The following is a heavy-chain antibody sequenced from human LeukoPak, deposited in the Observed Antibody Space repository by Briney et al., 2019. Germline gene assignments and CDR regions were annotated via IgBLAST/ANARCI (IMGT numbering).Heavy chain of an antibody. V-gene: IGHV3-7*01. CDR3: AGRDSARNPWAY. J-gene: IGHJ4*02. D-gene: IGHD4-11*01. Sequence: GGSLRLSCAASGFTFTNFWMNGIRRAPGRGLEWVANIRPDGSEQFYVDSVKGRFTISRDNAKNSVYLQMNSLRADDTAVYYCAGRDSARNPWAYWGQGTLVTVST. CDR2: IRPDGSEQ. CDR1: GFTFTNFW.